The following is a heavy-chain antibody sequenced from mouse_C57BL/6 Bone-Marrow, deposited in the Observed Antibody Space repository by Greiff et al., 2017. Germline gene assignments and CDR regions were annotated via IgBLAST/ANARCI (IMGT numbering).Heavy chain of an antibody. CDR3: ARQGNYVFYAMDY. V-gene: IGHV5-17*01. J-gene: IGHJ4*01. CDR1: GFTFSDYG. CDR2: ISSGSSTI. Sequence: EVQLVESGGGLVKPGGSLKLSCAASGFTFSDYGMHWVRQAPEKGLEWVAYISSGSSTIYYADTVKGRFTISRDNAKNTLFLQMTSLRSEDTAMYYCARQGNYVFYAMDYWGQGTSVTVSS. D-gene: IGHD2-1*01.